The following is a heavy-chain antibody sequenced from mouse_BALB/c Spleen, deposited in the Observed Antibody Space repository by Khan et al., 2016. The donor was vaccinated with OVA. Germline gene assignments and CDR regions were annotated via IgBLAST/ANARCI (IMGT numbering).Heavy chain of an antibody. V-gene: IGHV2-3*01. CDR3: AKCNPDYYSMDY. J-gene: IGHJ4*01. CDR2: ILGDGST. Sequence: QVQLKQSGPGLVAPSQSLSITCTVSGFSLTSYGVSCVRQPPGKGLEWLGVILGDGSTTYHSALISRLNISKDNSKSQVFLKLNSVTTEDTATYYCAKCNPDYYSMDYWGQGTSVTVSS. CDR1: GFSLTSYG.